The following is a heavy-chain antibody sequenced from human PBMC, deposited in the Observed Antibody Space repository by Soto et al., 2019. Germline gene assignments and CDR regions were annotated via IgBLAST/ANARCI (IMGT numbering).Heavy chain of an antibody. CDR2: IIPIFGTA. CDR1: GGTFSSYA. D-gene: IGHD6-19*01. V-gene: IGHV1-69*13. CDR3: ARAGSGWYYWFDP. Sequence: SVMVSCKASGGTFSSYAISWVRQAPGQGLEWMGGIIPIFGTANYAQKFQGRVTITADESTSTAYMELSRLRSEDTDVYYCARAGSGWYYWFDPWGQGTLVPVS. J-gene: IGHJ5*02.